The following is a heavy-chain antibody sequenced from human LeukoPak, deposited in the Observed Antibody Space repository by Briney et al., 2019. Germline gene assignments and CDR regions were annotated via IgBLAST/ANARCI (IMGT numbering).Heavy chain of an antibody. Sequence: ASVKVSCKASGYTFTSYYMHWVRQAPGQGLEWMGIINPSGGSTSYAQKFQGRVTMTRDTSTSTVYTELSSLRSEDTAVYYCARQFPIVVVPAAVNWFDPWGPGTLVTVSS. CDR3: ARQFPIVVVPAAVNWFDP. CDR2: INPSGGST. D-gene: IGHD2-2*01. J-gene: IGHJ5*02. V-gene: IGHV1-46*01. CDR1: GYTFTSYY.